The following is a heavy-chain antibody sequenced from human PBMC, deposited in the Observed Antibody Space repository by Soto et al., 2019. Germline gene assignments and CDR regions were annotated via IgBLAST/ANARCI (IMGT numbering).Heavy chain of an antibody. CDR1: GFTFSSYG. J-gene: IGHJ5*02. CDR2: ISYDGSNK. V-gene: IGHV3-30*18. CDR3: AKDREYYDSSGAPGGFDP. D-gene: IGHD3-22*01. Sequence: QVQLVESGGGVVQPGRSLRLSCAASGFTFSSYGMRWVRQAPGKGLEWVAVISYDGSNKYYADSVKGRFTISRDNSKNTLYLQMNSLRAEDTAVYYCAKDREYYDSSGAPGGFDPWGQGTLVTVSS.